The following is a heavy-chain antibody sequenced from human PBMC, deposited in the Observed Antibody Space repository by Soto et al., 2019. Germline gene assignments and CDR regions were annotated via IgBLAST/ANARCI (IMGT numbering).Heavy chain of an antibody. CDR3: ASSEVGARPFDY. CDR1: GGSISSSNW. J-gene: IGHJ4*02. V-gene: IGHV4-4*02. Sequence: SETLSLTCAVSGGSISSSNWWSWVRQPPGKGLEWIGEIYHSGSTNYNPSLKSRVTISVDKSKNQFSLKLSSVTAADTAVYYCASSEVGARPFDYWGQGTLVTVSS. D-gene: IGHD1-26*01. CDR2: IYHSGST.